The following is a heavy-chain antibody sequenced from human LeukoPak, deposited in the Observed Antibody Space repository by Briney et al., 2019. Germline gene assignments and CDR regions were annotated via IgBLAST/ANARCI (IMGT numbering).Heavy chain of an antibody. J-gene: IGHJ4*02. Sequence: SETLSLTCTVSGGSISSFYWTWIRQPPGKGLEWIGYIYTTGSTNYNPSLKSRVTMSLDTSKNQFSLKLSSVTAADTAVYYCAPYGSGGNWGQGTLVTVSS. V-gene: IGHV4-4*09. CDR3: APYGSGGN. D-gene: IGHD3-10*01. CDR2: IYTTGST. CDR1: GGSISSFY.